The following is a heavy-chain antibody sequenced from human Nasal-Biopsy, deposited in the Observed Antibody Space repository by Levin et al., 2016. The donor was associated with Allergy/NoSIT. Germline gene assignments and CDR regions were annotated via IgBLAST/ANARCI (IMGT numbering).Heavy chain of an antibody. Sequence: GSLRLSCAVYGGSFSDYYWNWIRQPPGRGLEWIGEINHSGSTNYDPSLKSRLTMSVDTSKNQFSLKLSSVTAADTAVYYCARGRTYYDILRRMGYDAMDVWGQGTTVTVSS. CDR3: ARGRTYYDILRRMGYDAMDV. CDR2: INHSGST. J-gene: IGHJ6*02. V-gene: IGHV4-34*01. CDR1: GGSFSDYY. D-gene: IGHD3-9*01.